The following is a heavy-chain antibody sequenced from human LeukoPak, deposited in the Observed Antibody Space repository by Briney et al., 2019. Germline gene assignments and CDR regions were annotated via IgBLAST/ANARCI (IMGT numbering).Heavy chain of an antibody. CDR1: GFTFSSYA. D-gene: IGHD3-10*01. J-gene: IGHJ4*02. V-gene: IGHV3-23*01. Sequence: GSLRLSCAASGFTFSSYAMSWVRQAPGKGLEWVSAISGSGGGTYYANSGKGRFTISRDNSRDTLYLQMNSSRAEDTALYFCAKTPDYYGSGSSSYIDCWGQGTLVSVSS. CDR3: AKTPDYYGSGSSSYIDC. CDR2: ISGSGGGT.